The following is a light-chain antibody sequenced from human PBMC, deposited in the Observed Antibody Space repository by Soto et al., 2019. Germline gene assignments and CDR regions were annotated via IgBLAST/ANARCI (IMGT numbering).Light chain of an antibody. CDR1: DIGSKS. J-gene: IGLJ1*01. Sequence: SYELAQPPSVSVAPGQTAKISCGGDDIGSKSVHWYRQRPGQAPVLVVFDDFDRPSAIPERFSGSNSGNTATLTISRVEAGDEADYYCQVWHSGSDQYVFGAGTKLTVL. CDR3: QVWHSGSDQYV. V-gene: IGLV3-21*02. CDR2: DDF.